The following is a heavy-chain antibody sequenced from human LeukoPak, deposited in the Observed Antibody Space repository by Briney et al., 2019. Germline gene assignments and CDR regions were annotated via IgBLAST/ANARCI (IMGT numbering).Heavy chain of an antibody. J-gene: IGHJ5*02. CDR2: INPSGGST. Sequence: ASVKVSFKASGYTFTSYYMHWVRQAPGRGLEWMGIINPSGGSTSYAQKFQGRVTITRDTSTSTVYMELSSLRSEDTAVYYCAMAAVGYCSGGSCFNWFDPWGQGTLVTVSS. CDR1: GYTFTSYY. D-gene: IGHD2-15*01. V-gene: IGHV1-46*01. CDR3: AMAAVGYCSGGSCFNWFDP.